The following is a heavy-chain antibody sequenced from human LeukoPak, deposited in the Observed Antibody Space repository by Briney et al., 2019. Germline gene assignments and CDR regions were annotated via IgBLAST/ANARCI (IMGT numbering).Heavy chain of an antibody. CDR1: GGSISSYY. J-gene: IGHJ5*02. Sequence: SETLSLTCTVSGGSISSYYWSWIRRPAGKGLEWIGRIYTSGSTNYNPSLKSRVTMSVDTSKNQFSLKLSSVTAADTAVYYCARELRLVLDIVVVPAAIAGSGWFDPWGQGTLVTVSS. D-gene: IGHD2-2*03. CDR3: ARELRLVLDIVVVPAAIAGSGWFDP. V-gene: IGHV4-4*07. CDR2: IYTSGST.